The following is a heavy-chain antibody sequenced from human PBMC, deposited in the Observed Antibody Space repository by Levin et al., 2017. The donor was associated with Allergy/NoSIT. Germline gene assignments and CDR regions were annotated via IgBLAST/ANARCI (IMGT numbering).Heavy chain of an antibody. D-gene: IGHD6-19*01. CDR1: GFTFSSYW. CDR3: ARGVTVAGTTTLDY. V-gene: IGHV3-74*01. Sequence: GESLKISCAASGFTFSSYWMHWVRQAPGKGLVWVSRINSDGSSTSYADSVKGRFTISRDNAKNTLYLQMNRLRAEDTAVYYCARGVTVAGTTTLDYWGQGTLVSVSS. CDR2: INSDGSST. J-gene: IGHJ4*02.